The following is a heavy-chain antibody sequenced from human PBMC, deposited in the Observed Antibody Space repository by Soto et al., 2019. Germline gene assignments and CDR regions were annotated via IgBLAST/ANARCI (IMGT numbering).Heavy chain of an antibody. V-gene: IGHV1-8*01. CDR2: TNPNSGNT. Sequence: EASVKVSCKASGYTFTSYDINWVRQATGQGLEWMGWTNPNSGNTGYAQKFQGRVTMTRNTSISTAYMELSSLRSEDTAVYYCARQLRFLEWLLYADYYYGMDVWGQGTTVTVSS. J-gene: IGHJ6*02. CDR1: GYTFTSYD. D-gene: IGHD3-3*01. CDR3: ARQLRFLEWLLYADYYYGMDV.